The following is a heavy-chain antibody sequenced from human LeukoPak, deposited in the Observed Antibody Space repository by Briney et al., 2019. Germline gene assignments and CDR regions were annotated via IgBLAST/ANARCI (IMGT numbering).Heavy chain of an antibody. CDR1: GFTFNNYG. D-gene: IGHD3-10*01. CDR3: AKDHYGSGSYYPSNWFDP. Sequence: PGGSLRLSCAASGFTFNNYGMHWVRQAPGKGLEWVAFIRYNGNNQYYADSVKGRFTISRDNSKNTLYLQMNSLRAEDTAVYYCAKDHYGSGSYYPSNWFDPWGQGTLVTVSS. CDR2: IRYNGNNQ. V-gene: IGHV3-30*02. J-gene: IGHJ5*02.